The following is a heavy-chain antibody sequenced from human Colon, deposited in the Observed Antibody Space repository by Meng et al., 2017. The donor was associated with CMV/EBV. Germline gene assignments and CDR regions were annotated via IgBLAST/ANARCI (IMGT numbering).Heavy chain of an antibody. J-gene: IGHJ6*02. Sequence: GGSLRLSCAASGFTFSDYYMTWVRQAPGKGLEWLSYISIRDSTIYYADSVRGRFTISRDNANNSLYLQMNSLRAEDTAVYYCARERIAMVRGYGMDVWGQGTTVTVSS. CDR2: ISIRDSTI. V-gene: IGHV3-11*01. CDR1: GFTFSDYY. D-gene: IGHD3-10*01. CDR3: ARERIAMVRGYGMDV.